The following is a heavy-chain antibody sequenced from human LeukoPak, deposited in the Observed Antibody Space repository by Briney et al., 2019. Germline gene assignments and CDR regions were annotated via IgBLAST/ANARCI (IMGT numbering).Heavy chain of an antibody. J-gene: IGHJ3*02. CDR1: GFTFSSYA. CDR3: AKAPCYDFWSGRDAFDI. CDR2: ISGSGGST. D-gene: IGHD3-3*01. Sequence: GGSLRLSCAASGFTFSSYAMSWVRQAPGKGLEWVSAISGSGGSTYYADSVKGRFTISRDNSKNTLYLQMNSLRAEDTAVYYCAKAPCYDFWSGRDAFDIWGQGTMVTVSS. V-gene: IGHV3-23*01.